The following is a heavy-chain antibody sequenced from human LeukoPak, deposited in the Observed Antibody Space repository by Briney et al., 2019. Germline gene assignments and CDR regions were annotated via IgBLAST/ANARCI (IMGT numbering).Heavy chain of an antibody. Sequence: GGSLRLSCAASGFTFSSYEMNWVRQAPGKGLEWVSYISTSGSPIYYADSVKGRFTISRDNAKNSLYLQMNSLRAEDTAVYYCARSSYCGGDCYSFGAFDIWGQGTMVTVSS. J-gene: IGHJ3*02. CDR1: GFTFSSYE. CDR2: ISTSGSPI. CDR3: ARSSYCGGDCYSFGAFDI. D-gene: IGHD2-21*02. V-gene: IGHV3-48*03.